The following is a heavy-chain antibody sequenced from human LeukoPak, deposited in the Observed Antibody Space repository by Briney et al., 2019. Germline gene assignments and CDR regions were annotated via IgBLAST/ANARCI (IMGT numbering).Heavy chain of an antibody. V-gene: IGHV3-7*02. D-gene: IGHD3-22*01. Sequence: GGSLRLSCAASGFXFSSYWMTWVRQAPGKGLEWVANIKQEGSEKYYVDSVKGRFTISRDNAKNALYLQMNSLRAEDTAVYYCARGGYDMFLWGQGTAVIVSS. CDR3: ARGGYDMFL. CDR1: GFXFSSYW. CDR2: IKQEGSEK. J-gene: IGHJ6*02.